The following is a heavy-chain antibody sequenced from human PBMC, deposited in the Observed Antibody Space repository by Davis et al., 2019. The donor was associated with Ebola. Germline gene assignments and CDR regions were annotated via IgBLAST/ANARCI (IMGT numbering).Heavy chain of an antibody. CDR2: IYYSGST. Sequence: SETLSLTCTVSGGSISSGDYYWSWIRQPPGKGLEWIWYIYYSGSTYYNPSLKSRVTISVDTSKNQFSLKLSSVTAADTAVYYCARVEGYDILTGYGFDYWGQGTLVTVSS. D-gene: IGHD3-9*01. CDR3: ARVEGYDILTGYGFDY. J-gene: IGHJ4*02. CDR1: GGSISSGDYY. V-gene: IGHV4-30-4*01.